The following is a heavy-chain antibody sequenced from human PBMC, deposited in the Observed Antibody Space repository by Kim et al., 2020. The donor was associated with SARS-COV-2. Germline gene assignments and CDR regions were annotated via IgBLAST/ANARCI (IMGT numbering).Heavy chain of an antibody. Sequence: GGSLRLSCAASGFTFSSYSMHWVRQAPGKGLEWVSAISSSSSYIYYADSVKGRFTISRDNAKNSLYLQMNSLRAEDTAVYYCARDRLSSWRGYYVNGMDVWGQGATVTGPS. CDR1: GFTFSSYS. D-gene: IGHD3-3*01. J-gene: IGHJ6*02. CDR3: ARDRLSSWRGYYVNGMDV. CDR2: ISSSSSYI. V-gene: IGHV3-21*01.